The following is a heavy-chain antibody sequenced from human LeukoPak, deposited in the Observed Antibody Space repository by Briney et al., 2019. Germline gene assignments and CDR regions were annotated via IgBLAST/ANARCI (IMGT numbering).Heavy chain of an antibody. CDR1: GYTFASYG. CDR3: ARVGDMGGTHYYYGMDV. D-gene: IGHD1-1*01. Sequence: ASVNVSCKASGYTFASYGISWVRQAPGQGLEWMGWISAYNGNTNYAQKLQGRVTMTTDTSTSTAYMELRSLRSDDTAVYYCARVGDMGGTHYYYGMDVWGQGTTVTVSS. V-gene: IGHV1-18*01. J-gene: IGHJ6*02. CDR2: ISAYNGNT.